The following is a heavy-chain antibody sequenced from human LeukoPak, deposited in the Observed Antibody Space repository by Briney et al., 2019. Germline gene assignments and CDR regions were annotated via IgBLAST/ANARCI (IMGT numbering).Heavy chain of an antibody. Sequence: GGSLRLSCAASGFTFDDYGMSWVRQAPGKGLEWVSGINWNGGSTGYADSVKGRFTIPRDNANNSLYLQMNSLRAEDTAVYYCARDRYGDYDFDYWGQGTLVTVSS. CDR3: ARDRYGDYDFDY. D-gene: IGHD4-17*01. J-gene: IGHJ4*02. V-gene: IGHV3-20*04. CDR2: INWNGGST. CDR1: GFTFDDYG.